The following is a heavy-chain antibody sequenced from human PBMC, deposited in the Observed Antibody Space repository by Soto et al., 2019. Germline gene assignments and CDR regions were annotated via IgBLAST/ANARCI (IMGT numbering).Heavy chain of an antibody. J-gene: IGHJ4*02. CDR1: GGSFSGYY. Sequence: SETLSLTCAVYGGSFSGYYWSWIRQPPGKGLEWIGEINHSGNTNYNPSLKSRVTISVDTSKNQFSLKLSSVTAADTAVYYCAREGGYCTSTSCPGAYWGQGTLVTVS. CDR3: AREGGYCTSTSCPGAY. V-gene: IGHV4-34*01. D-gene: IGHD2-2*01. CDR2: INHSGNT.